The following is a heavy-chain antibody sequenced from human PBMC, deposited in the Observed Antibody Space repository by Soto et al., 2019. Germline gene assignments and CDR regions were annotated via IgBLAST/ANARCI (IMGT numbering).Heavy chain of an antibody. V-gene: IGHV4-31*03. CDR2: IYYSGST. J-gene: IGHJ4*02. Sequence: SETLSLTCTVSGGSISSGGYYWSWIRQHPGKGLEWIGYIYYSGSTYYNPSLKSRVTISVDTSKNQFSLKLSSVTAADTAVYYCARVYFWGVYLFDYWGRGTLVTVSS. CDR3: ARVYFWGVYLFDY. D-gene: IGHD3-3*01. CDR1: GGSISSGGYY.